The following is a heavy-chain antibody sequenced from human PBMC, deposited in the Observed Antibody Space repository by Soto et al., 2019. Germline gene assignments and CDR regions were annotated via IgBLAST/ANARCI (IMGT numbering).Heavy chain of an antibody. CDR1: GGTFSSYT. CDR3: ARARAAAAGRYAPFDP. D-gene: IGHD6-13*01. J-gene: IGHJ5*02. V-gene: IGHV1-69*02. Sequence: ASVKVSCKASGGTFSSYTISWVRQAPGQGLEWMGRIIPILGIANYAQKFQGRVTITADKSTSTAYMELSSLRSEDTAVYYCARARAAAAGRYAPFDPWGQGTLVTVSS. CDR2: IIPILGIA.